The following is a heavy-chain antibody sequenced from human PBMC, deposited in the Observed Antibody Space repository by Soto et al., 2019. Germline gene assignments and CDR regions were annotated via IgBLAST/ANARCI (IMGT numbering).Heavy chain of an antibody. D-gene: IGHD3-3*01. Sequence: SVKVSCKASGGTFSSYAISWVRQAPGQGLEWMGGIIPIFRTTNNAQKFLGRVTVTADESTSTAYMELSSLRSEDTAIYYCARGHYDFWSGSITPYYFDSWGQGTLVTVSS. J-gene: IGHJ4*02. CDR3: ARGHYDFWSGSITPYYFDS. CDR2: IIPIFRTT. V-gene: IGHV1-69*13. CDR1: GGTFSSYA.